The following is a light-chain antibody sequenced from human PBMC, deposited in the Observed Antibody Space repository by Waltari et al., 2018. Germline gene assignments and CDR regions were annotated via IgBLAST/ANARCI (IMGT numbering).Light chain of an antibody. CDR1: SGSVSSTLY. J-gene: IGLJ3*02. Sequence: QTVVTQEPSFSVPPGGTVTLTCGLISGSVSSTLYPSCYQQIPGQAPRTLIHNTKCRPSGVPNRYSGSILGTKAALTITGAQADDESHYYCALYMGSDSWVFGGGTKLTVL. CDR3: ALYMGSDSWV. CDR2: NTK. V-gene: IGLV8-61*01.